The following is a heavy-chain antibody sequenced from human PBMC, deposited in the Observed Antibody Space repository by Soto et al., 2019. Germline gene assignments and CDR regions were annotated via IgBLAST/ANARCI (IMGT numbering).Heavy chain of an antibody. V-gene: IGHV1-2*02. J-gene: IGHJ3*02. D-gene: IGHD2-15*01. CDR2: INPNSGGT. Sequence: ASVKVSCKASGYTFTGYYMHWVRQAPGQGLEWMGWINPNSGGTNYAQKFQGRVTMTRDTSISTAYTELSSLRSEDTAVYYCARALVAASGPAFDIWGQGTMVTVSS. CDR1: GYTFTGYY. CDR3: ARALVAASGPAFDI.